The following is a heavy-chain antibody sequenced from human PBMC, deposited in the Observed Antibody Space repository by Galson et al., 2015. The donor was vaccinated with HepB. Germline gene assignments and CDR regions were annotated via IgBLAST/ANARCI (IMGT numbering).Heavy chain of an antibody. CDR1: GSTFPSYD. CDR2: MNPNRANT. CDR3: ARDGLATDYYGSGSPSSLYYYYYGMDV. D-gene: IGHD3-10*01. V-gene: IGHV1-8*01. Sequence: KVPCQASGSTFPSYDLNWVRPATGQGLAWMGWMNPNRANTGSAQKFQGRVTMTRNPSISTAYMELSSLRSEDTAVYYCARDGLATDYYGSGSPSSLYYYYYGMDVWGQGTTVTVSS. J-gene: IGHJ6*02.